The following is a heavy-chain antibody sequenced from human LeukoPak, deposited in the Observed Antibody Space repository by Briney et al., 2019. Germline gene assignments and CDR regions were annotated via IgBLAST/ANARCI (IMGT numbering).Heavy chain of an antibody. Sequence: SETLSLTCTVSGVSISSSNSYGGWIRQPPGKGLEWIVSIYYSGNTYYNASLKSQVSISIDTSKNQFSLRLTSVTAADTAVYYCARQTGSGLFILPGGQGTLVTVSS. J-gene: IGHJ4*02. V-gene: IGHV4-39*01. D-gene: IGHD3/OR15-3a*01. CDR2: IYYSGNT. CDR1: GVSISSSNSY. CDR3: ARQTGSGLFILP.